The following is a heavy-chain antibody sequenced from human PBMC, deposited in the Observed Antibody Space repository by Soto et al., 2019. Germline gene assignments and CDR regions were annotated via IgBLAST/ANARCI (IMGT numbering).Heavy chain of an antibody. Sequence: GESLKISCKGSGYSFTSYWIGWVRQMPGKGLEWMGIIYPGDSGTRYSPSFQGQVTISADKSISTAYLQWSSLKASDTAMYYCASSSGGRSSDYYYGMDVWGQGTTVTVSS. V-gene: IGHV5-51*01. CDR1: GYSFTSYW. D-gene: IGHD2-15*01. CDR2: IYPGDSGT. J-gene: IGHJ6*02. CDR3: ASSSGGRSSDYYYGMDV.